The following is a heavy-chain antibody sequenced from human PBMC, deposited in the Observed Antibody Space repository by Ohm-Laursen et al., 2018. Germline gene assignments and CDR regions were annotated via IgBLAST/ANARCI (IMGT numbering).Heavy chain of an antibody. CDR1: GFTFSSYA. V-gene: IGHV3-23*01. D-gene: IGHD6-19*01. CDR2: ISGSGGST. J-gene: IGHJ4*02. CDR3: AKVIAVAGKFPFDY. Sequence: SLRLSCAASGFTFSSYAMSWVRQAPGKGLEWVSAISGSGGSTYYADSVKGRFTIFRDNSKNTLYLQMNSLRAEDTAVYYCAKVIAVAGKFPFDYWGQGTLVTVSS.